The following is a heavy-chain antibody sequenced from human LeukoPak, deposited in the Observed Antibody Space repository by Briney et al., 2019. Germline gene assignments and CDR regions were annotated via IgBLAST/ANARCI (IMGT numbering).Heavy chain of an antibody. J-gene: IGHJ4*02. D-gene: IGHD3-22*01. Sequence: GGSLSLSCAASGFTVSSNYMSWVRQAPGKGLEWVSVIYSGGSTYYADSVKGRFTISRDNSKNTLYLQMNSLRAEDTAVYYCARVRYYYDSSGYPFDYWGQGTLVTVSS. CDR3: ARVRYYYDSSGYPFDY. CDR2: IYSGGST. V-gene: IGHV3-66*01. CDR1: GFTVSSNY.